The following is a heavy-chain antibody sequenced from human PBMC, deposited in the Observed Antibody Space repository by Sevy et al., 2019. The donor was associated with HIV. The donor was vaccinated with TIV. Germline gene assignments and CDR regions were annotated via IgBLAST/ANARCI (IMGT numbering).Heavy chain of an antibody. CDR3: AKDRKVLLVVYAIPFDVFDI. CDR1: GFTFSSYA. V-gene: IGHV3-30*04. Sequence: GGSLRLSCAASGFTFSSYAMHWVRQAPGKGLEWVAVISYDGINGYYADSVKGRFTISRDNSKNTLYLQMNSLRPEDTAVYYCAKDRKVLLVVYAIPFDVFDIWGQGTMVTVSS. CDR2: ISYDGING. D-gene: IGHD2-8*02. J-gene: IGHJ3*02.